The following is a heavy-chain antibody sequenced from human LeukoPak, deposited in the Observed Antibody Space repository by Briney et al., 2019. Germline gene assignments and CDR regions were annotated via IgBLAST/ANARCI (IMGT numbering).Heavy chain of an antibody. CDR3: ARHDHFGKAFFDY. J-gene: IGHJ4*02. Sequence: GESLKISCKSSGYSFTGYWIGWVRQMPGKGLEWMGIIYPGDSDTRYSPSFQGQVTISADKSISTAYLQWSSLKASDTAMYYCARHDHFGKAFFDYWGQGTLVTVSS. CDR1: GYSFTGYW. D-gene: IGHD3-10*01. CDR2: IYPGDSDT. V-gene: IGHV5-51*01.